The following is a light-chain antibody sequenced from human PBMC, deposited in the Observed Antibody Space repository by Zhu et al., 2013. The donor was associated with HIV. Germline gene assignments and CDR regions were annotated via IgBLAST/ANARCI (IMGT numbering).Light chain of an antibody. CDR1: QDIRNH. Sequence: IQLTQSPSSLSASVGDRVTITCQASQDIRNHLNWYQQKPGKAPKLLIYDASNLETGVPSRFSGSGSGTDFTFTISSLQPEDIATYYCQQYDNPYTFGQGTKLEIK. CDR2: DAS. CDR3: QQYDNPYT. V-gene: IGKV1-33*01. J-gene: IGKJ2*01.